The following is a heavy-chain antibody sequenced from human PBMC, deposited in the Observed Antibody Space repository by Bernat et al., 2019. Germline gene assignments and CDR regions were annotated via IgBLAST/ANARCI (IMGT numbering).Heavy chain of an antibody. D-gene: IGHD3-10*01. CDR1: GFTFSNYA. V-gene: IGHV3-23*01. Sequence: EVQLLESGGDLVQPGGSQRLSCAASGFTFSNYAMSWVRQAPGKGLEWVSGIRGSGDRTYYADSVKGRFTISRDNSKSMLYLQMNSLRAEDTAVYYCAKGSGSGSFSELDYWGRATLVTVSS. CDR2: IRGSGDRT. J-gene: IGHJ4*02. CDR3: AKGSGSGSFSELDY.